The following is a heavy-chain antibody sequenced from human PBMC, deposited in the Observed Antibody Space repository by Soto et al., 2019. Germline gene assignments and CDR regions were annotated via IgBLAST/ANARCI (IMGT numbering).Heavy chain of an antibody. CDR1: CGSISSGGYY. CDR2: IYHTGST. D-gene: IGHD2-21*02. Sequence: SETLSLTCTVSCGSISSGGYYWTWIRQHPGKGLEWIGYIYHTGSTFYNPSLKSRLVISVDTSKNQFSLNLTSMTAADTAVYYCASCYGGNSGLDYWGQGNVVTVSS. J-gene: IGHJ4*02. V-gene: IGHV4-31*03. CDR3: ASCYGGNSGLDY.